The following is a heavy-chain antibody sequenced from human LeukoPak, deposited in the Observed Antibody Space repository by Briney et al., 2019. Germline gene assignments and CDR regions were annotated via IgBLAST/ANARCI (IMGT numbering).Heavy chain of an antibody. V-gene: IGHV4-59*08. Sequence: KPSETLSLTCTVPGGSTSDNYWSWIRQPPGKGLEWIGYILYSGSTNYSPSLQSRVTISVDTSKNQFSLELTSVTAADTAVYYCARHRGSGYGNFFDYWGQGTLVTVSS. D-gene: IGHD3-3*01. CDR2: ILYSGST. CDR3: ARHRGSGYGNFFDY. CDR1: GGSTSDNY. J-gene: IGHJ4*02.